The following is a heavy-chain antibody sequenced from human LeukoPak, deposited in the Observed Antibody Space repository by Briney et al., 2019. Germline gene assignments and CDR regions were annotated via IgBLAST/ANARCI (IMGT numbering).Heavy chain of an antibody. D-gene: IGHD2-2*01. CDR1: GYTFTSYD. CDR2: MNPNSGNT. CDR3: ARGNFCSSTSCYSDYMDV. V-gene: IGHV1-8*03. J-gene: IGHJ6*03. Sequence: ASVKVSCKASGYTFTSYDINWVRQATGQGLEWMRWMNPNSGNTGYAQKFQGRVTITRNTSISTAYMELSSLRSEDTAVYYCARGNFCSSTSCYSDYMDVWGKGTTVTVSS.